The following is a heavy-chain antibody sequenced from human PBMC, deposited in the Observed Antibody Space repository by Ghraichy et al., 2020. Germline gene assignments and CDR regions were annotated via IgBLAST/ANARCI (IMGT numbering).Heavy chain of an antibody. CDR3: ARHVGDGYNPAHFDY. CDR2: IYPGDSDT. V-gene: IGHV5-51*01. CDR1: GYSFTSYW. Sequence: GESLNISCKGSGYSFTSYWIGWVRQMPGKGLEWMGIIYPGDSDTRYSPSFQGQVTISADKSISTAYLQWSSLKASDTAMYYCARHVGDGYNPAHFDYWGQGTLVTVSS. D-gene: IGHD5-24*01. J-gene: IGHJ4*02.